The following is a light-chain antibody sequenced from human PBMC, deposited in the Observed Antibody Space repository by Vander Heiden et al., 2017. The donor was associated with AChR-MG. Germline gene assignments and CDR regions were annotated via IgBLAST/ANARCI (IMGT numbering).Light chain of an antibody. CDR3: QQYGNSPRT. Sequence: EIVLTQSPGTLSLSPGERATLSCRASQSVSSSYLAWYQQKPGQAPKLLIYGASSRATGMPDRFSGSGSGTDFTLNISRLEAEDFAVYYCQQYGNSPRTFGRGTKVEIK. V-gene: IGKV3-20*01. J-gene: IGKJ1*01. CDR1: QSVSSSY. CDR2: GAS.